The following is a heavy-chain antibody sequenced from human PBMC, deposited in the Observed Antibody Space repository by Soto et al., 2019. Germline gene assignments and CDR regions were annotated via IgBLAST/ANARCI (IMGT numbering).Heavy chain of an antibody. CDR2: IYYSGST. V-gene: IGHV4-59*01. J-gene: IGHJ5*02. CDR3: ARGCSWGDYWFDP. CDR1: GGSISSYY. D-gene: IGHD5-18*01. Sequence: SETLSLTCTVFGGSISSYYWSWIRQPPGKGLEWIGCIYYSGSTNYNPSLKSRVTISVDTSKNQFSLRLSSVTAADTAVYYCARGCSWGDYWFDPWGQGSLVT.